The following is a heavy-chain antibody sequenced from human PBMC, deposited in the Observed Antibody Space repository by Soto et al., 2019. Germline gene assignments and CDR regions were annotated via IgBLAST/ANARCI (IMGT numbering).Heavy chain of an antibody. CDR2: MNQDGSEK. CDR1: VFTVISNW. CDR3: AREKRYGGAFDY. J-gene: IGHJ4*02. D-gene: IGHD4-17*01. Sequence: PGGSLRLSCAASVFTVISNWMSWVRQAPGKWLEWVSNMNQDGSEKVFVGFVMGRLIITTDNNKNSLHLLKIRRRAADTTVFYCAREKRYGGAFDYWGQGTLVTVSS. V-gene: IGHV3-7*01.